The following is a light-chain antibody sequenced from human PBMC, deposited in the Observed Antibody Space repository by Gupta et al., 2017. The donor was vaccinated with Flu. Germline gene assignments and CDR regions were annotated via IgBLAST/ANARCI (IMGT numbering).Light chain of an antibody. CDR2: DAS. J-gene: IGKJ1*01. Sequence: DIVLTQYPATLSLSPGERATLSCRASQSVSSYLAWYQQQPGQAPRLLIYDASNRARGIPARFSCSGSGTDFTLTISSREPEDFAFYFCQQQSSSHPARTFGRGTKVEIK. CDR1: QSVSSY. CDR3: QQQSSSHPART. V-gene: IGKV3-11*01.